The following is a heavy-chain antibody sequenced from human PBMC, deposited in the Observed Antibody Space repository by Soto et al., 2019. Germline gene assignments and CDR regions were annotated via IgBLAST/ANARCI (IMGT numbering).Heavy chain of an antibody. J-gene: IGHJ6*02. V-gene: IGHV3-9*01. CDR2: ISWNSGRI. CDR3: TEARLWGGDGYNSYYYNAMDV. CDR1: GFTFDDYA. D-gene: IGHD3-16*01. Sequence: EMQLVESGGGLVQPGMSLRLSCAASGFTFDDYAMYWVRQVPGKSLEWVSGISWNSGRIGYADSVKGRFTISRDNAKNSLYLQMNSLRPEDTALYYCTEARLWGGDGYNSYYYNAMDVWGQGTTVTVSS.